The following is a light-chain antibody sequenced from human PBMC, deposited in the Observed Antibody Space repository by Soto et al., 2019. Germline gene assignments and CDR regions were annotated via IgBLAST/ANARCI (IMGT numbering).Light chain of an antibody. CDR2: EVS. CDR3: SSYTSSSTLGVV. Sequence: QSALTQPASVSGXPGQSITISCTGTSSDVGGYNYVSWYQQHPGKAPKLMIYEVSNRPSGVSNRFSGSKSGNTASLTISGLQAEDEADYYCSSYTSSSTLGVVFGGGTKLTVL. CDR1: SSDVGGYNY. V-gene: IGLV2-14*01. J-gene: IGLJ2*01.